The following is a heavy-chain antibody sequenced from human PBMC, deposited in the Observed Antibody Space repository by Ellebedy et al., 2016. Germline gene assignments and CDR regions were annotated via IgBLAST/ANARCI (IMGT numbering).Heavy chain of an antibody. V-gene: IGHV3-21*01. CDR1: GFTFSSYS. D-gene: IGHD3-22*01. Sequence: GESLKISXAASGFTFSSYSMNWVRQAPGKGLEWVSSISSSSSYIYYADSVKGRFTISRDNAKNSLYLQMNSLRAEDTAVYYCARDADYYDSSGYQGFDYWGQGTLVTVSS. CDR2: ISSSSSYI. J-gene: IGHJ4*02. CDR3: ARDADYYDSSGYQGFDY.